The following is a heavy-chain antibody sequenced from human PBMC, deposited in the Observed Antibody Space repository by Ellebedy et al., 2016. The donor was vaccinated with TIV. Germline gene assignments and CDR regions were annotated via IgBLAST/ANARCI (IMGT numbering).Heavy chain of an antibody. CDR2: IKRDGSGR. CDR3: ARDQGYSSGWSEGLDY. V-gene: IGHV3-7*01. D-gene: IGHD6-19*01. CDR1: GFTFSNFW. J-gene: IGHJ4*02. Sequence: GGSLRLSXAASGFTFSNFWMTWVRQAPGKGLEWVANIKRDGSGRYYVDSVKGRFTISRDNAKNSLFLQMNSLRAEDTAVYFCARDQGYSSGWSEGLDYWGQGTLVTVSS.